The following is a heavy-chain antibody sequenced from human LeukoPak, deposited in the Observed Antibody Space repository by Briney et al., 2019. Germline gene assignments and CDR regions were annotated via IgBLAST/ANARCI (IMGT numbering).Heavy chain of an antibody. V-gene: IGHV1-18*01. J-gene: IGHJ3*02. Sequence: ASLKVSSTASVYTFTSYGISWVRQAPGQGLEWMGWISAYNGNTNYAQKLQGRVTMTTDTSTSTGYMELRSLRSDDTAVYYCARESSNVVGAFDIWGQGTMVTVSS. CDR3: ARESSNVVGAFDI. CDR2: ISAYNGNT. CDR1: VYTFTSYG. D-gene: IGHD2-21*01.